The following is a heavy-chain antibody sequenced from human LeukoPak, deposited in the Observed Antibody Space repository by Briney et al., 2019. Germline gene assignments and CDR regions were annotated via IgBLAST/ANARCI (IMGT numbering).Heavy chain of an antibody. J-gene: IGHJ4*02. V-gene: IGHV3-21*01. CDR2: ISSSSSYI. CDR1: GFTFSSYS. D-gene: IGHD1-26*01. CDR3: AREWELRGEGFDY. Sequence: PGGSLRLSCAASGFTFSSYSMNWVRQAPGKGLEWVSSISSSSSYIYYADSVKGRFTISRDNAKNSLYLQMNSLRAEDTAVYYCAREWELRGEGFDYWGQGTLVTVSS.